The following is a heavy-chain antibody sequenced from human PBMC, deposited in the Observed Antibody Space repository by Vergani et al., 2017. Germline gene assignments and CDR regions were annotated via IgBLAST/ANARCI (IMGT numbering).Heavy chain of an antibody. J-gene: IGHJ6*02. V-gene: IGHV1-18*01. CDR2: ISAYNGNT. CDR3: ARDKRTGSKKPYYYGMDV. D-gene: IGHD1-14*01. Sequence: QVQLVQSGAEVKKPGASVKVSCKASGYTFTSYGISWVRQAPGQGLEWMGWISAYNGNTNYAQKLQCRVTMTTDTSTSTDYMELRSLRSDDTAVYYCARDKRTGSKKPYYYGMDVWGQGTTVTVSS. CDR1: GYTFTSYG.